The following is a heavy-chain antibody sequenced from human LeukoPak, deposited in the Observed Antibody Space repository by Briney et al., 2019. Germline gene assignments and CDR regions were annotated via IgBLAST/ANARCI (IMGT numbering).Heavy chain of an antibody. CDR2: IYYSGST. V-gene: IGHV4-59*01. D-gene: IGHD6-13*01. J-gene: IGHJ4*02. CDR1: GGPISSYY. Sequence: PSETLSLTCTVSGGPISSYYWSWIRQPPGKGLEWIGYIYYSGSTNYNPSLKSRATISVDTSKNQFSLKLSSVTAADTAVYYCARNLGGSSWVFDYWGQGTLVTVSS. CDR3: ARNLGGSSWVFDY.